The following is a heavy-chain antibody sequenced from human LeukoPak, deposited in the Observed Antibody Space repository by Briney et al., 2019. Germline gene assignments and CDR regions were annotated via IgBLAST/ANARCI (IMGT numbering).Heavy chain of an antibody. Sequence: GGSLRLSCAASGFSFSDYGMHWVRQAPGQGLEWVAFILYDGSNRFYADSVKGRFTISRGNAKNSVYLQMNSLRAEDTAVYYCARSGNTGRNWYFDLWGRGTLVTVSS. V-gene: IGHV3-30*12. CDR1: GFSFSDYG. CDR3: ARSGNTGRNWYFDL. CDR2: ILYDGSNR. J-gene: IGHJ2*01. D-gene: IGHD3-10*01.